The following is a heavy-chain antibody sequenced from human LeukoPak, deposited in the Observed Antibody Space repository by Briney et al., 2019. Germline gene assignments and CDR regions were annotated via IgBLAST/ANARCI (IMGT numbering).Heavy chain of an antibody. Sequence: PGGSLRLSCAASGFTFSSYAVSWVRQAPGKGLEWVSAISGSGGSTYYADSVKGRFTISRDNSKNTLYLQMNSLRAEDTAVYYCAKGTGGSSSWYDWDYYYGMDVWGQGTTVTVSS. CDR2: ISGSGGST. CDR1: GFTFSSYA. D-gene: IGHD6-13*01. CDR3: AKGTGGSSSWYDWDYYYGMDV. J-gene: IGHJ6*02. V-gene: IGHV3-23*01.